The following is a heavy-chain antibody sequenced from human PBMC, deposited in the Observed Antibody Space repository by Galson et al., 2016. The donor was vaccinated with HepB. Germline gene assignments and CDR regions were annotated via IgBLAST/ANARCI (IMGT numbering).Heavy chain of an antibody. CDR3: ATGVTPDF. V-gene: IGHV3-30*03. CDR1: GFSFSTYI. D-gene: IGHD2-21*02. J-gene: IGHJ4*02. CDR2: ISNDGDYQ. Sequence: SLRLSCAASGFSFSTYIMNWVRQSPGKGLEWLALISNDGDYQFYADSLKGRFIISRDNSKNSLFLQMNSLRAEDTAVYYCATGVTPDFWGRGALVTVSS.